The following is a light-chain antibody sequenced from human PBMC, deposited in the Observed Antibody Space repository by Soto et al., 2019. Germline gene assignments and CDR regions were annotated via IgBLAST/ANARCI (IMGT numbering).Light chain of an antibody. J-gene: IGLJ1*01. CDR3: SSYTGSSYV. V-gene: IGLV2-8*01. CDR2: EVN. Sequence: QSALTQPPSASGSPGQSVTISCTGTGSDVGDYNYVSWYQQHPGKAPKLMIYEVNKRPSGVPDRFSGSKSGNTASLTVSGLQAEDEANYYCSSYTGSSYVFGTGTKLTVL. CDR1: GSDVGDYNY.